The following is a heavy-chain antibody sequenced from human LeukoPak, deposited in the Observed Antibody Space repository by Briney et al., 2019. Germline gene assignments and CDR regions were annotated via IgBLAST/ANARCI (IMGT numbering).Heavy chain of an antibody. CDR2: ISSSSSYI. J-gene: IGHJ4*02. CDR1: GFTFSSYS. D-gene: IGHD3-22*01. V-gene: IGHV3-21*01. CDR3: ARFMEDDSSGYDY. Sequence: GGSLRLSCAASGFTFSSYSMNWVRQAPGKGLEWVSSISSSSSYIYYADSVKGRFTISRDSAKNSLYLQMNSLRAEDTAVYYCARFMEDDSSGYDYWGQGTLVTVSS.